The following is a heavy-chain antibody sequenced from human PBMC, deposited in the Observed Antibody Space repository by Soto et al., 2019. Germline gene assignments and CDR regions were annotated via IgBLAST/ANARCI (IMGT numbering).Heavy chain of an antibody. CDR1: GYTFTSYD. D-gene: IGHD2-15*01. V-gene: IGHV1-8*01. CDR2: MNPNSGNT. Sequence: ASVKVSCKASGYTFTSYDINWVLQATGQGHEWMGWMNPNSGNTGYAQKLQGRVTMTRNTSISTAYMELSSLRSEDTAVYYCARGNCSGGSCYYYYYYDMDVWGKGTTVTVSS. J-gene: IGHJ6*03. CDR3: ARGNCSGGSCYYYYYYDMDV.